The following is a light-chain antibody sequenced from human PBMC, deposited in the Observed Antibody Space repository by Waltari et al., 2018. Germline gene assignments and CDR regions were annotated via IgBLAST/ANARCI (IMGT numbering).Light chain of an antibody. V-gene: IGKV4-1*01. Sequence: DIVMTQSPDSLAVSLGERATINCKSSQSVLHSSKNQNYLAWYQQKPGQPLKLLMYWASTRESGVPDRFSGSGSGTDFTLTISSLQAEDVAVYYCQQHYTAPITFGQGTRLDIK. CDR1: QSVLHSSKNQNY. CDR3: QQHYTAPIT. J-gene: IGKJ5*01. CDR2: WAS.